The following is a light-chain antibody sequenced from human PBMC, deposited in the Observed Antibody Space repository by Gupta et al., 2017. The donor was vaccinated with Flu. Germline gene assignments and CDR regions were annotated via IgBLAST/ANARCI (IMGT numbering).Light chain of an antibody. CDR2: EVS. CDR1: SCDVGGYNY. CDR3: SSDAGINNLV. Sequence: SARTHPPSPSVCPGQSVTISCTGTSCDVGGYNYVSWHQQHPAKAPKLIIYEVSKRPAVVAGRFSGSTSGNTASLTVSGRSEEEEDDYYGSSDAGINNLVFGGGTKLTVL. J-gene: IGLJ3*02. V-gene: IGLV2-8*01.